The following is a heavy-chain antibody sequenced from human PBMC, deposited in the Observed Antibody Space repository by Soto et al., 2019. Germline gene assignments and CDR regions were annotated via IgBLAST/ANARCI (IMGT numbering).Heavy chain of an antibody. V-gene: IGHV3-7*01. D-gene: IGHD2-2*01. CDR1: GFTFSSYW. J-gene: IGHJ6*03. CDR3: ARVVRGSSTTRYYYYYMDV. CDR2: IKQEGSEK. Sequence: GGSLRLSCAASGFTFSSYWMSWVRQAPGKGLEWVANIKQEGSEKYYVDSVKGRFTISRDNAKNSLYLQMNSLRAEDTAVYYYARVVRGSSTTRYYYYYMDVWGKGTTVTVSS.